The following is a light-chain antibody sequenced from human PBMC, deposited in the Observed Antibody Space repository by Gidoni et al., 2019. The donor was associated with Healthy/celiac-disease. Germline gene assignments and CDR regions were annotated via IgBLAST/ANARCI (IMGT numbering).Light chain of an antibody. CDR1: QSISSW. CDR3: QQYNSYSSVT. V-gene: IGKV1-5*03. CDR2: KAS. Sequence: DIQMTQSPSTLSASVGDRVTITCRASQSISSWLAWYQQKPGKAPKLLIYKASSLESGDPSRFSGSGSGTEFTLTISSLQPDDFATYYCQQYNSYSSVTFGQGTKVEIK. J-gene: IGKJ1*01.